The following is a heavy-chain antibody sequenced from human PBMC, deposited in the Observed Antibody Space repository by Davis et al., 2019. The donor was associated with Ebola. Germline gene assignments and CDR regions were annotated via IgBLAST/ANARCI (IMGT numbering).Heavy chain of an antibody. J-gene: IGHJ4*02. CDR2: IRSRFNSYAT. Sequence: GGSLRLSCAASGFTFSGAALHWVRQASGKGLEWIGRIRSRFNSYATAYAASVEGRFTISRDDSKNTAYLQMNSLRTEDTALYYCTRLYGNGWTGVDYWGQGTLVTVSS. CDR3: TRLYGNGWTGVDY. CDR1: GFTFSGAA. D-gene: IGHD6-19*01. V-gene: IGHV3-73*01.